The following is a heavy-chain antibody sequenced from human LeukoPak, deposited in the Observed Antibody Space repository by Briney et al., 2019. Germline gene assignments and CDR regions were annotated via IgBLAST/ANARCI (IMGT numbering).Heavy chain of an antibody. D-gene: IGHD4-17*01. J-gene: IGHJ4*02. V-gene: IGHV3-9*01. Sequence: PGGSLRLSCAASGFTFDDYAMHWVRQAPGKGLEWVSGISWNSGSIGYADSVKGRFTISRDNAKNSLYLQMNSLRAEDTALYYCAKGYGDYVFDYWGQGTLATVSS. CDR3: AKGYGDYVFDY. CDR2: ISWNSGSI. CDR1: GFTFDDYA.